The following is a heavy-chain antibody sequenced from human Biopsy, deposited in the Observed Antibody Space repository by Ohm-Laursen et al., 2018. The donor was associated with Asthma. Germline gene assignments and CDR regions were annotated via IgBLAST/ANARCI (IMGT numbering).Heavy chain of an antibody. CDR2: ISWHSGSI. D-gene: IGHD1-26*01. CDR1: GFTFDDHA. Sequence: SLRLSCAASGFTFDDHAMHWVRPAPGKGLEWVPGISWHSGSIGYADSVKGRFTISRDNAKNSLYLQMNSLRAEDTALYYCAKGEWELLEANFDYWGQGTLVTVSS. V-gene: IGHV3-9*01. J-gene: IGHJ4*02. CDR3: AKGEWELLEANFDY.